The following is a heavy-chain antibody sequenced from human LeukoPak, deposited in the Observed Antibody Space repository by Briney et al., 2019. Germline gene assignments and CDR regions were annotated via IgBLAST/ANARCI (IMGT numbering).Heavy chain of an antibody. D-gene: IGHD5-12*01. J-gene: IGHJ4*02. V-gene: IGHV1-2*02. Sequence: GASVKVSCKASGYTFTGYYMHWVRQAPGQGLEWMGWINPNSGGTNYAQKFQGRVIMTRDTSISTAYMELSRLRSDDTAVYYCARETPYSGYDPGDFDYWGQGTLVTVSS. CDR1: GYTFTGYY. CDR2: INPNSGGT. CDR3: ARETPYSGYDPGDFDY.